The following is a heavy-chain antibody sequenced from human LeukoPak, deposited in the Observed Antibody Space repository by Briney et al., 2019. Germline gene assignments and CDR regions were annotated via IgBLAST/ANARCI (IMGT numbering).Heavy chain of an antibody. CDR3: ARLKYYDSTGYSPSYYMDV. Sequence: PSDTLSLTCTVSGGPIISYYWSWIRQSAGKGLEWIGRIYGSGITDYSPSLKSRISMSLDMSKKQFSLKLTSVTAADTAVYYCARLKYYDSTGYSPSYYMDVWGKGTSVTV. J-gene: IGHJ6*03. D-gene: IGHD3-22*01. CDR1: GGPIISYY. V-gene: IGHV4-4*07. CDR2: IYGSGIT.